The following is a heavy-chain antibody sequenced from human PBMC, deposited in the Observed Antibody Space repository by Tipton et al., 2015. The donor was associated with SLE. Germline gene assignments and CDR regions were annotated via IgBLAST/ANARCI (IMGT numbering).Heavy chain of an antibody. CDR3: ARGLVDSRAPGRY. Sequence: TLSLTCAVYGGSFSGYYWSWIRQPPGKGLEWIEEINHSGSTNYNPSLKSRVTISVDTSKNQFSLKLSSVIAADTAVYYCARGLVDSRAPGRYWGQGTPVTVSS. J-gene: IGHJ4*02. V-gene: IGHV4-34*01. CDR1: GGSFSGYY. CDR2: INHSGST. D-gene: IGHD3-22*01.